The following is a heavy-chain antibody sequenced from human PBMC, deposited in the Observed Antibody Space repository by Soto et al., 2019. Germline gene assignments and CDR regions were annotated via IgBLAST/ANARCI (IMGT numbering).Heavy chain of an antibody. CDR3: ARDPHLIMTKNNWFDP. CDR1: GFTFSSYS. J-gene: IGHJ5*02. Sequence: PGGSLRLSCAASGFTFSSYSMNWVRQAPGKGLEWVSSISSSSSYIYYADSVKGRFTISRDNAKNSPYLQMNSLRAEDTAVYYCARDPHLIMTKNNWFDPWGQGTLVTVSS. V-gene: IGHV3-21*01. CDR2: ISSSSSYI.